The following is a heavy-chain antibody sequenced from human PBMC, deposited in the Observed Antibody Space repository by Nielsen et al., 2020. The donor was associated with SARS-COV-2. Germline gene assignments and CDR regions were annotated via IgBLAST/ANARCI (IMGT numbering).Heavy chain of an antibody. D-gene: IGHD4-17*01. CDR3: ARDDTVTMYYYSYYGMDV. CDR2: INTSDGST. CDR1: GYTFTNYY. Sequence: ASVKVSCKASGYTFTNYYMHWVRQAPGQGLEWMGIINTSDGSTIYAQKFQGRVTMTRDTSTRTVYMELRSLRSEDTAVYYCARDDTVTMYYYSYYGMDVWGQGTTVTVSS. J-gene: IGHJ6*02. V-gene: IGHV1-46*01.